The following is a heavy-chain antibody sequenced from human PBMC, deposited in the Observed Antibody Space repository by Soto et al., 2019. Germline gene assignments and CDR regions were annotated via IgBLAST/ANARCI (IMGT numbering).Heavy chain of an antibody. CDR2: IYYSGST. J-gene: IGHJ3*02. Sequence: QVQLQESGPGLVKPSQTLSLTCTVSGGSISSGGYYWSWIRQHPGKGLEWIGYIYYSGSTYYNPSLKGRVTISVDTSKNQFSLKLSSVTAADTAVYYCARGRTPYYYGSGSYYTAAFDIWGQGTMVTVSS. CDR1: GGSISSGGYY. D-gene: IGHD3-10*01. CDR3: ARGRTPYYYGSGSYYTAAFDI. V-gene: IGHV4-31*03.